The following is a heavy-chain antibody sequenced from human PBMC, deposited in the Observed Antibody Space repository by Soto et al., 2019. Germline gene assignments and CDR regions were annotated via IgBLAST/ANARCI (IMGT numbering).Heavy chain of an antibody. J-gene: IGHJ4*02. CDR3: VREGCSGGTCYSGYNLGIDY. D-gene: IGHD2-15*01. Sequence: SETLSLTCAVSGVSVGSTYYYWTWIRQPPGKGLEWIGYIFYSGSTNYNPSLKSRLTIPADTSKNQFSLNLRSVTAADTAVYYCVREGCSGGTCYSGYNLGIDYWGPGILVTVSS. V-gene: IGHV4-61*01. CDR1: GVSVGSTYYY. CDR2: IFYSGST.